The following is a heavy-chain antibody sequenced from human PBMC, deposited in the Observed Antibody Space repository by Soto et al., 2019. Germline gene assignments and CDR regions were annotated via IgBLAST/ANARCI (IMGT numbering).Heavy chain of an antibody. Sequence: SETLSLICTVSGGSISSSSYYWGWIRQPPGKGLEWIGSIYYSGSTYYNPSLKSRVTISVDTSKNQFSLKLSSVTAADTAVYYCARFEGGWFDPWGQGTLVTVSS. CDR3: ARFEGGWFDP. D-gene: IGHD3-16*01. V-gene: IGHV4-39*07. CDR2: IYYSGST. CDR1: GGSISSSSYY. J-gene: IGHJ5*02.